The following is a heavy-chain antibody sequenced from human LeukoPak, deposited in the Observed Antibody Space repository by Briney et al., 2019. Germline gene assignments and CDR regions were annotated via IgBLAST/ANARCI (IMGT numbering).Heavy chain of an antibody. CDR1: GGSISSYY. CDR2: IYYSGST. V-gene: IGHV4-59*08. Sequence: SETLSLTCTVPGGSISSYYWSWIRQPPGKGLEWIGYIYYSGSTNYNPSLKSRVTISVDTSKNQFSLKLSSLTAADTAVYYCARVPHYCSGSGFDPWGQGTLVTVSS. CDR3: ARVPHYCSGSGFDP. D-gene: IGHD3-10*01. J-gene: IGHJ5*02.